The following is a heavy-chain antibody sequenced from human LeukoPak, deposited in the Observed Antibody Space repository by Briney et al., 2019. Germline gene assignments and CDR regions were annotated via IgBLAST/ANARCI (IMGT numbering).Heavy chain of an antibody. D-gene: IGHD6-13*01. CDR3: ARTSRYSSSWTRSYYMDV. CDR1: GFTFSNYW. Sequence: PGGSLRLSCTASGFTFSNYWMMWVRQAPGKGLEWVANIKQDGSEKYYVDSVKGRFTISRDNAKNSLYLQMNSLRAEDTAVYYCARTSRYSSSWTRSYYMDVWGKGTTVTVSS. CDR2: IKQDGSEK. V-gene: IGHV3-7*01. J-gene: IGHJ6*03.